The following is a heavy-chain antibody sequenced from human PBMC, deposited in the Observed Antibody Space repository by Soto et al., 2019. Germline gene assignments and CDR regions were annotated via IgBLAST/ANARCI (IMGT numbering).Heavy chain of an antibody. Sequence: EVQLVESGGGLVQPGGSLRLSCAASGFTFSSYWMHWVRQAPGEGLIWVSRIKTDGSTTSYADSVKGRFNISRDNAKNTLYLHMNSLRTEDTAVYYCARVGVGAYRFDPWGQGTLVTVSS. D-gene: IGHD2-21*01. J-gene: IGHJ5*02. CDR3: ARVGVGAYRFDP. CDR1: GFTFSSYW. CDR2: IKTDGSTT. V-gene: IGHV3-74*01.